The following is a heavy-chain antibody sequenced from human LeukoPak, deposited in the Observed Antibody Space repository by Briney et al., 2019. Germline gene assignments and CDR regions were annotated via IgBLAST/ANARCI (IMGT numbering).Heavy chain of an antibody. V-gene: IGHV3-23*01. CDR2: ISGSGGST. Sequence: VGSLTLSCAVSGFTFTSNAMSWVRQAPGKGMEWDSAISGSGGSTYYADSVTGRFTISTDNSKNTLYLQMNSLRAEDTAVYYCAKDGGGYWGQGTLVTVSS. J-gene: IGHJ4*02. D-gene: IGHD3-16*01. CDR3: AKDGGGY. CDR1: GFTFTSNA.